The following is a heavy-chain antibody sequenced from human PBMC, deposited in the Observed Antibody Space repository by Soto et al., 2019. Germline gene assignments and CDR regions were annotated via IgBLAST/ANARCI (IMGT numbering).Heavy chain of an antibody. J-gene: IGHJ4*02. CDR2: INPNSGNT. Sequence: QVQLVQSGAEVKKPGASVKVSCKASGYTFTGYYMHWVRQAPGQGLEWMGWINPNSGNTGYAQKFQGRVTMTRNTSISTAYMELSSLRSEDTAVYYCARGGRRSGPNLLAYWGQGTLVTVSS. D-gene: IGHD6-19*01. CDR3: ARGGRRSGPNLLAY. V-gene: IGHV1-8*02. CDR1: GYTFTGYY.